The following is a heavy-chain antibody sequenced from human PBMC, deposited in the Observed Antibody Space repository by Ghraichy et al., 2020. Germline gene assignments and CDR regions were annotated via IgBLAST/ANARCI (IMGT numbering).Heavy chain of an antibody. CDR3: TRGYNFGSGGSFDY. V-gene: IGHV3-49*03. CDR1: GFTFGDYA. D-gene: IGHD3-10*01. J-gene: IGHJ4*02. CDR2: IRNKAYGWTT. Sequence: GGSLRLSCTASGFTFGDYAMSWFRQAPGKGLEWVGFIRNKAYGWTTEYAASVKGRFTISRDDSRSSAYQKMNSLKTEDTAVYYCTRGYNFGSGGSFDYWGQRTLVTVPS.